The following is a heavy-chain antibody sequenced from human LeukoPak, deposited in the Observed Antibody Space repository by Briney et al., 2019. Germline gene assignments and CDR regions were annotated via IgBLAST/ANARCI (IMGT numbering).Heavy chain of an antibody. D-gene: IGHD2-2*01. Sequence: SETLSLTCTVSGGSISSYYWSWIRQPPGKGLEWIGYIYYSGSTNYNPSLKSRVTISVDTSKKQFSLKMSSVTAADTAVYYCARDLSYCSSTSCYGYMDVWGKGTTVTVSS. CDR2: IYYSGST. V-gene: IGHV4-59*01. J-gene: IGHJ6*03. CDR1: GGSISSYY. CDR3: ARDLSYCSSTSCYGYMDV.